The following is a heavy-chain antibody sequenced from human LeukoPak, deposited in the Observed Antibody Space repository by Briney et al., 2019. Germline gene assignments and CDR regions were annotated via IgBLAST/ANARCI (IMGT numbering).Heavy chain of an antibody. CDR2: IYYSGST. V-gene: IGHV4-59*01. J-gene: IGHJ3*01. CDR3: ARALDGYRYAFDF. Sequence: PSETLSLTCTVSGGSISSYYWTWIRQPPGKGLEWIGYIYYSGSTNYNPSLKSRVTISVDTSKNQFSLKLSSVTAADTAVYYCARALDGYRYAFDFWGQGTMVTVSS. D-gene: IGHD5-24*01. CDR1: GGSISSYY.